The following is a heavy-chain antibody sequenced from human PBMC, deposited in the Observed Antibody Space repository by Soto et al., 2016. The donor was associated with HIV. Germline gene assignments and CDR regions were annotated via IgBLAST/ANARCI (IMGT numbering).Heavy chain of an antibody. CDR3: ARDLGKKVDYVWGSYRNYFDY. D-gene: IGHD3-16*02. CDR2: ISAYNGNT. V-gene: IGHV1-18*01. J-gene: IGHJ4*02. CDR1: GYTFTSYG. Sequence: QVQLVQSGAEVKKPGASVKVSCKASGYTFTSYGITRVRQAPGQGLEWMGWISAYNGNTNYVQKLQGRVTMTTDTSTSTAYMELRSLRSDDTAVYYCARDLGKKVDYVWGSYRNYFDYWGQGTLVTVSS.